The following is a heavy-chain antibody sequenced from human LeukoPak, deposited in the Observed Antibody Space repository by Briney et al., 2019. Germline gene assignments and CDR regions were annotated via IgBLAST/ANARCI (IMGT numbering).Heavy chain of an antibody. CDR2: INHSGST. J-gene: IGHJ4*02. D-gene: IGHD3-3*01. CDR3: ARGYYDFWSGQRWYYFDY. CDR1: GGSFSGYY. V-gene: IGHV4-34*01. Sequence: SETLSLTCAVYGGSFSGYYWSWIRQPPGKGLEWIGEINHSGSTNYNPSLKSRVTISVDTSKNQFSLKLSSVTAADTAVYYCARGYYDFWSGQRWYYFDYWGQGTLVTVSS.